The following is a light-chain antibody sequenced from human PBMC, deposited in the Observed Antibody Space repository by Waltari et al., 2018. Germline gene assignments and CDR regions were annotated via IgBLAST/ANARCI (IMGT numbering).Light chain of an antibody. CDR2: YDS. V-gene: IGLV3-21*04. Sequence: SYVLTQAPSVSVAPGQTATITCGGNDIGRTNVHWYQQKPGQAPIVVIYYDSDRPSGIPERLYGSNSENTATLTISRVEAGDEADYFWQVWDPNSDHLVVFGGGTKLTVL. CDR3: QVWDPNSDHLVV. J-gene: IGLJ2*01. CDR1: DIGRTN.